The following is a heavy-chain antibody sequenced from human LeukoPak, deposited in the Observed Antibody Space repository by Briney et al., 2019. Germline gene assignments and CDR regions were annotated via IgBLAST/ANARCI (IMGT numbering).Heavy chain of an antibody. CDR2: IYYSGST. CDR3: ATAAGPPRYFDWLFLSHYFDY. D-gene: IGHD3-9*01. V-gene: IGHV4-39*01. CDR1: GGSISSSSYY. J-gene: IGHJ4*02. Sequence: PSETLSLTCTVSGGSISSSSYYWGWIRQPPGKGLEWIGSIYYSGSTYYNPSLKSRVTISVDTSKNQFSLKLSSVTAADTAVYYCATAAGPPRYFDWLFLSHYFDYWGQGTLVTVSS.